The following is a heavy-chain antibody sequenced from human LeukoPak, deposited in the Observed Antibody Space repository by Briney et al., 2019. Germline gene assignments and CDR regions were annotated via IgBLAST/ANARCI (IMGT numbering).Heavy chain of an antibody. J-gene: IGHJ6*03. Sequence: GGSLRLSCAASGFTFSSYGMHWVRQAPGKGLEWVAVIWYDGSNKYYADSVKGRFTISRDNSKNTLYLQMNSLRAEDTAVYYCARDHGTSSPYYMDVWGNGTTVTVSS. CDR3: ARDHGTSSPYYMDV. CDR2: IWYDGSNK. D-gene: IGHD2-2*01. CDR1: GFTFSSYG. V-gene: IGHV3-33*01.